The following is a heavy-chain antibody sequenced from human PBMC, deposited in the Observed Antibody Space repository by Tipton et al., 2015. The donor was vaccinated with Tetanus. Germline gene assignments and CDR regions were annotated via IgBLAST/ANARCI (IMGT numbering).Heavy chain of an antibody. V-gene: IGHV3-23*01. D-gene: IGHD3-10*01. CDR2: ISGSGGST. J-gene: IGHJ4*02. CDR3: AKDQYYYGSGSYDY. Sequence: SLRLSCAASGFTFSSYAMSWVRQAPGKGLEWVSAISGSGGSTYYADSVKGRFTISRDNSKNTLYLQMNSLRAEDTAVYYCAKDQYYYGSGSYDYWGQGTLATVSS. CDR1: GFTFSSYA.